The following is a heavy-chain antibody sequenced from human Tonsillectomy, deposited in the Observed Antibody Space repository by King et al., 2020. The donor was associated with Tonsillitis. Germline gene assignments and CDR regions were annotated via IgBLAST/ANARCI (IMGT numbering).Heavy chain of an antibody. CDR1: GFSFSSYG. V-gene: IGHV3-30*19. J-gene: IGHJ4*02. D-gene: IGHD6-19*01. CDR2: ISYDGSNK. Sequence: VQLVESGGGVVQPGRSLRLSCAASGFSFSSYGMHWVRQAPGKGLQWLAVISYDGSNKNYADSVKGRFTISRDSSNNTLYLQMNSLRAEDTAVYYCARGRLYSSGWGIDYWGQGALLTVSS. CDR3: ARGRLYSSGWGIDY.